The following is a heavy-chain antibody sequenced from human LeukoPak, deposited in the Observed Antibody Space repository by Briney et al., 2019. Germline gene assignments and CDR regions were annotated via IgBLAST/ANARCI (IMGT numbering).Heavy chain of an antibody. V-gene: IGHV3-23*01. CDR1: GFTFSSYA. CDR2: ISGSGGST. J-gene: IGHJ4*02. CDR3: AKDQGIVGAGDFDY. D-gene: IGHD1-26*01. Sequence: GGSLRLSCAASGFTFSSYAMSWVRQAPGKGLEWVSAISGSGGSTYYADSVKGRFTISRDNSKNTLYLQMDSLRAEDTAVYYCAKDQGIVGAGDFDYWGQGTLVTVSS.